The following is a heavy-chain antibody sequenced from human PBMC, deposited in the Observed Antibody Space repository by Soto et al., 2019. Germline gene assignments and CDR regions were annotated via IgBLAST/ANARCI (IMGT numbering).Heavy chain of an antibody. CDR3: ARDTGDGTFDF. CDR2: INPNSGGT. CDR1: GYTFTGYY. V-gene: IGHV1-2*02. J-gene: IGHJ4*02. D-gene: IGHD7-27*01. Sequence: GASVKVSCKASGYTFTGYYMHWVRQAPGQGLEWMGWINPNSGGTNYAQKFQGRVTMTRDTPISTAYMELTSLRSEDTAVYYCARDTGDGTFDFWGQGTLVTVSS.